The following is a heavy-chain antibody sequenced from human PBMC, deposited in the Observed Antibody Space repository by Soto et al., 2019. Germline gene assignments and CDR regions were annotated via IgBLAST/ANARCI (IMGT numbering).Heavy chain of an antibody. D-gene: IGHD3-10*01. CDR2: IYHSGST. CDR3: ARDLPTSPTLWFGDL. V-gene: IGHV4-4*02. Sequence: QVQLQESGPGLVKPSGTLSLTCAVSGGSISSSNWWSWVRQPPGKGLEWIGEIYHSGSTNYNPSLKSLVTISVDKSKNQFSLKLSSVTAADTAVYYCARDLPTSPTLWFGDLWGQGTLVTVSS. CDR1: GGSISSSNW. J-gene: IGHJ4*02.